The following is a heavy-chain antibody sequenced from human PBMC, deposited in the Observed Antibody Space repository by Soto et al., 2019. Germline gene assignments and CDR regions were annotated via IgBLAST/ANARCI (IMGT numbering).Heavy chain of an antibody. CDR1: GYTFSSYG. V-gene: IGHV1-18*04. J-gene: IGHJ4*02. CDR2: VSAYNGNP. CDR3: ARVPYYYDTSGYYS. Sequence: GASVKVSCKASGYTFSSYGISWVRQAPGQGLEWMGWVSAYNGNPNYAQKLQGRITLTTDTPTSTAYMELRSLRSDDTAVYYCARVPYYYDTSGYYSWCQGTLVTVSS. D-gene: IGHD3-22*01.